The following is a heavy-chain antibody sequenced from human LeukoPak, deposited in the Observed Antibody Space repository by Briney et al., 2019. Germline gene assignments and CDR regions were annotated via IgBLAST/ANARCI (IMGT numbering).Heavy chain of an antibody. CDR2: ISGSGGST. V-gene: IGHV3-23*01. J-gene: IGHJ2*01. Sequence: PGGSLRLSCAASGFTFSSYAMSWVRQAPGKGLEWVSAISGSGGSTYYADSVKGRFTISRDNAKNSLYLQMNSLRADDTAVYYCARGGFYWYLDLWGRGTLVTVSS. CDR1: GFTFSSYA. CDR3: ARGGFYWYLDL. D-gene: IGHD3-10*01.